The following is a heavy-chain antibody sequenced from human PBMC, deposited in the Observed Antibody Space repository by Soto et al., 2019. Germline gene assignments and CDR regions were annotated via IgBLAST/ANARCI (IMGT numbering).Heavy chain of an antibody. CDR2: INSDGSST. J-gene: IGHJ6*02. D-gene: IGHD3-10*01. V-gene: IGHV3-74*01. CDR1: GFTFSSYW. Sequence: GGSLRLSCAASGFTFSSYWMHWVRQAPGKGLVWVSRINSDGSSTSYADSVKGRFTISRDNAKNTLYLQMNSLRAEDTAVYYCARDRVLWFGELLTYYYYGMDVWGQGTTVTVSS. CDR3: ARDRVLWFGELLTYYYYGMDV.